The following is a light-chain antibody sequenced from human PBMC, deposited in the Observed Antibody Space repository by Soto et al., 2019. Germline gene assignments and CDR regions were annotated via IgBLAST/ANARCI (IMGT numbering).Light chain of an antibody. CDR2: DDS. CDR1: NIGSKS. CDR3: QVWDSSSDHWV. Sequence: SSELTQPPSVSAAPGQTARITCGGDNIGSKSVHWYQQKPAQAPVLVVYDDSDRPSGIPERFSGSKSGNTATLTISRVEAGDEADYYCQVWDSSSDHWVFGGGTKLTVL. J-gene: IGLJ3*02. V-gene: IGLV3-21*02.